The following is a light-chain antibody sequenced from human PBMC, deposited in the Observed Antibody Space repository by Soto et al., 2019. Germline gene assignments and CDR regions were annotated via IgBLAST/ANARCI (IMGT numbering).Light chain of an antibody. V-gene: IGKV1-39*01. CDR2: SAY. J-gene: IGKJ1*01. CDR3: QQSYTFPRT. CDR1: QDIDTY. Sequence: DIQMTQSPSSLSASVGDRVTITCRASQDIDTYLNWYLQKPGQAPKLLIYSAYSLQSGVSPRFSGDGSGTDFTLTISSLQPEHISPYYCQQSYTFPRTFGQGT.